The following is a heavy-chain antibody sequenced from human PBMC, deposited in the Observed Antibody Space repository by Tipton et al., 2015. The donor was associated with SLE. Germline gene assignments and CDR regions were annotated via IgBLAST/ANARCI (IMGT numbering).Heavy chain of an antibody. CDR1: GFTFSNYA. J-gene: IGHJ4*02. V-gene: IGHV3-30*04. D-gene: IGHD3-16*02. CDR3: AKSFYDYIWGSYRPALDY. CDR2: ISYDGSNK. Sequence: SLRLSCAASGFTFSNYAMHWVRQAPGKGLEWVAVISYDGSNKYYADSVKGRFTISRDNSKNTLYLQMNSLRAEDTAVYYCAKSFYDYIWGSYRPALDYWGQGTLVTVSS.